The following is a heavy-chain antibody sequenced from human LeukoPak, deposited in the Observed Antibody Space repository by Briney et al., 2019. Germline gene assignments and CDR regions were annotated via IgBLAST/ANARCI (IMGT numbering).Heavy chain of an antibody. J-gene: IGHJ4*02. V-gene: IGHV1-2*04. CDR3: ARVIRDGSFDY. CDR1: GYTFTGYY. CDR2: INPNSGGT. D-gene: IGHD5-24*01. Sequence: ASAKVSCKASGYTFTGYYMHWVRQAPGQGLEWMGWINPNSGGTNYAQKFQGWVTMTRDTSISTAYMELSKLRSDDTAVYYCARVIRDGSFDYWGQGTLATVSS.